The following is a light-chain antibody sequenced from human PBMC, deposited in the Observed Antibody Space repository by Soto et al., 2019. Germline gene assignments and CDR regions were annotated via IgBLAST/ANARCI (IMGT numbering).Light chain of an antibody. CDR2: VAS. J-gene: IGKJ1*01. Sequence: DIQMTQSPSSLSASVGDRVTITCRASHSISTYVHWYQHRPGEAPKLLIYVASTLQSGVPSRFSGSGSGTHFTLTIRSLQPEDSATYYCQQSYTTPAGTFGQGTKVDIK. V-gene: IGKV1-39*01. CDR1: HSISTY. CDR3: QQSYTTPAGT.